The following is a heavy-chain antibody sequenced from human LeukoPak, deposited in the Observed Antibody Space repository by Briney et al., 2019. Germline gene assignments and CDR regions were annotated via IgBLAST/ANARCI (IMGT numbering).Heavy chain of an antibody. CDR1: GYTFTSYA. D-gene: IGHD6-13*01. CDR2: INAGNGNT. J-gene: IGHJ4*02. Sequence: GASVKVSCKASGYTFTSYAMHWVRQAPGQRLEWMGWINAGNGNTRYSQKFQGRVTITRDTSASTAYMELSSLRSEDTAVYYCARAVRSSWYVNWGQGTLVTVSS. V-gene: IGHV1-3*01. CDR3: ARAVRSSWYVN.